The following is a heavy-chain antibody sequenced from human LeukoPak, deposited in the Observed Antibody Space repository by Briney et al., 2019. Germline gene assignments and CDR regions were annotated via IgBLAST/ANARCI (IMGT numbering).Heavy chain of an antibody. Sequence: GRSLRLSCAASGFTFDDYAMHWVRQAPGKGLEWVSGISWNSGSIGYADSVKGRFTISRDNAKNSLYLQMNSLRAEDTALYYCAKDWAPASYCSGGSCYRAGWYFDLWGRGTLVTVSS. D-gene: IGHD2-15*01. J-gene: IGHJ2*01. CDR3: AKDWAPASYCSGGSCYRAGWYFDL. CDR2: ISWNSGSI. CDR1: GFTFDDYA. V-gene: IGHV3-9*01.